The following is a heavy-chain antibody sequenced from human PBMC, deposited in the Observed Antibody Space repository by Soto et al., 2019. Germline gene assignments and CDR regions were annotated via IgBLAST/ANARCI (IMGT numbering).Heavy chain of an antibody. CDR3: TRLGDYGSSSSGC. V-gene: IGHV3-73*01. D-gene: IGHD6-6*01. J-gene: IGHJ4*02. Sequence: EVQLVESGGGLVQPGGSLKLSCTASTFTLSGSTMHWVRQASGKGLEWVGRIRNKPYNYATAYAASVKGRFIISRDDSTIPSGLLMTSVYTEASAVYYCTRLGDYGSSSSGCWGQGTLVTVSS. CDR1: TFTLSGST. CDR2: IRNKPYNYAT.